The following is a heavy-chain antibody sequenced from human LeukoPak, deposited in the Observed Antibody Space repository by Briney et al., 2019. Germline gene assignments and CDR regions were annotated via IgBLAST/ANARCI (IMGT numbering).Heavy chain of an antibody. CDR2: ISVSGATT. D-gene: IGHD2-2*01. CDR3: ARQLVVPAAFDY. CDR1: GFTFSNYA. J-gene: IGHJ4*02. Sequence: GGSLRLSCVAAGFTFSNYALAWVRQAPGKGLEWVATISVSGATTYYADSVKGRFTISRDTSKNTLYLQMNSLRVEDTAVYYCARQLVVPAAFDYWGQGTLVTVSS. V-gene: IGHV3-23*01.